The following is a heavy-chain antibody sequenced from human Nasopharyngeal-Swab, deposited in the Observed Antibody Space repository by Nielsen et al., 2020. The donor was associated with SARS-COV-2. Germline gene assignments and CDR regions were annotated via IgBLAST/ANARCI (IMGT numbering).Heavy chain of an antibody. J-gene: IGHJ4*02. CDR1: GFTFTKYW. CDR3: ASSFYYYGSGSFYPDY. Sequence: GESLKISCAASGFTFTKYWMHWVRQPPGKGPVWVSSGNGDASSIKYADFVQGRFTISRDNAKNTLDLQMSSLRADDTAVYYCASSFYYYGSGSFYPDYWGRGTLVTVSS. V-gene: IGHV3-74*03. D-gene: IGHD3-10*01. CDR2: GNGDASSI.